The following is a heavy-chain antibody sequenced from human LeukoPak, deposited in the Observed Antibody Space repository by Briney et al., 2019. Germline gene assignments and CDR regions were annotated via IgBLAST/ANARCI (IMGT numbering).Heavy chain of an antibody. Sequence: GGSLRLSCAASGFTFSSYEMNWVRQAPGKGLEWVANIKQDGSEKYYVDSVKGRFTISRDNAKNSLYLQMNSLRAEDTAVYYCARSPYDRGTKNWGQGTLVTVSS. CDR2: IKQDGSEK. V-gene: IGHV3-7*01. D-gene: IGHD1-14*01. CDR3: ARSPYDRGTKN. J-gene: IGHJ4*02. CDR1: GFTFSSYE.